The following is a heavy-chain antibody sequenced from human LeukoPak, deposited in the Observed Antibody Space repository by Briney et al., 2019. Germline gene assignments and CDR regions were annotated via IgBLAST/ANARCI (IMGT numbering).Heavy chain of an antibody. J-gene: IGHJ4*02. CDR2: IYYSGST. V-gene: IGHV4-39*07. CDR3: ARVGIAVAGHGYDY. Sequence: NPGGSLRLSCAASGFTFSSYGMHWVRQPPGKGLEWIGSIYYSGSTYYNPSLKSRVTISVDTSKNQFSLKLSSVTAEDTAVYYCARVGIAVAGHGYDYWGQGTLVTVSS. CDR1: GFTFSSYG. D-gene: IGHD6-19*01.